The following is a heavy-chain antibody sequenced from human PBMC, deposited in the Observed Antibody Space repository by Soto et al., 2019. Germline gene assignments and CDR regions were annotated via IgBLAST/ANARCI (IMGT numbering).Heavy chain of an antibody. J-gene: IGHJ4*02. CDR2: ISDTGGST. V-gene: IGHV3-64D*06. CDR1: GFTFNKYA. D-gene: IGHD2-21*01. Sequence: GGSLRLSCSASGFTFNKYAMHWVRQAPGTGLEYVSAISDTGGSTFHADAVKGRFTISRDNARATLFLQMSSLRAEDTAMYYCAKVRVGIDVDFDYWGQGALVTVSS. CDR3: AKVRVGIDVDFDY.